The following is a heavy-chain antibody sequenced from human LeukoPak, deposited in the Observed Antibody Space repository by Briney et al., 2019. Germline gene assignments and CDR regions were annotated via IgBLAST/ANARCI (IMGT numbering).Heavy chain of an antibody. CDR3: ARDGGLYYYDSSGYFDY. CDR1: GFTFSNYG. D-gene: IGHD3-22*01. Sequence: GGSLRLSCAASGFTFSNYGMHWVRQAPGKGLEWVAFIWHDGSNDYYADSVKGRFTISRDNSKNTLYLQMNSLRAEDTAVYYCARDGGLYYYDSSGYFDYWGQGTLVTVSS. J-gene: IGHJ4*02. V-gene: IGHV3-33*01. CDR2: IWHDGSND.